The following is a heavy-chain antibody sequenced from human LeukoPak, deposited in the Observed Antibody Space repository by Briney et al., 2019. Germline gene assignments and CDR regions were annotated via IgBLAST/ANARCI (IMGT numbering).Heavy chain of an antibody. CDR3: AKGPETGWYEYFQH. CDR2: ISYNGSHK. D-gene: IGHD6-19*01. J-gene: IGHJ1*01. V-gene: IGHV3-30*18. CDR1: GFTFSSYG. Sequence: GGSLRLSCAASGFTFSSYGMHWVRQAPGKGLEWVAVISYNGSHKYYANSVKGRLTISRHNSKNMLYLQMNSLQAEDTAVNYCAKGPETGWYEYFQHWGQGTLVSVSS.